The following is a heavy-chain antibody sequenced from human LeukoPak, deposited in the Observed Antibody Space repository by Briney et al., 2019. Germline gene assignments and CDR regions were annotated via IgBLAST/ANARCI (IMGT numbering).Heavy chain of an antibody. CDR2: ISSGSNTV. Sequence: RPGGSLRLSCAASEFTFSTYSMNWVRQAPEKGLEWISYISSGSNTVYYADSVKGRFTISTDNAKNSLYLQMNSLRAEGTAGYYSARRVGATYYFDWWGQGTLVTVSS. D-gene: IGHD1-26*01. CDR3: ARRVGATYYFDW. CDR1: EFTFSTYS. J-gene: IGHJ4*02. V-gene: IGHV3-48*01.